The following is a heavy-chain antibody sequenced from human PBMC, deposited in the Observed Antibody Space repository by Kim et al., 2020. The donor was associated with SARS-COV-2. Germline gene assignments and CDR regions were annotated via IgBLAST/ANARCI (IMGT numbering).Heavy chain of an antibody. CDR2: ISDSGGRT. CDR3: AKVEGGYCSGNTCHSPYYYNGMDV. J-gene: IGHJ6*02. V-gene: IGHV3-23*01. D-gene: IGHD2-15*01. Sequence: GGSLRLSCGASGFTFSNYVMIWVRQAPGKGLEWVSGISDSGGRTDYADSVKGRFTISRDNSKNMLFLQMSSLRAEDTAVFYCAKVEGGYCSGNTCHSPYYYNGMDVWGQGTTVTVSS. CDR1: GFTFSNYV.